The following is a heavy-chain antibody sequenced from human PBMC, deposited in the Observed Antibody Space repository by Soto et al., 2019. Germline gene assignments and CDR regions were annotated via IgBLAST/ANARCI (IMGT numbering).Heavy chain of an antibody. CDR2: VSIGGST. J-gene: IGHJ6*02. Sequence: GGSLRLSCAASGFTFSSYAMGWVRQGPGKGLEWVAVVSIGGSTHYADSVRGRFTISRDNSKNTLSLQMNSLTAEDTAVYYCAREAPMDVWGQGTTVTVSS. CDR3: AREAPMDV. V-gene: IGHV3-23*01. CDR1: GFTFSSYA.